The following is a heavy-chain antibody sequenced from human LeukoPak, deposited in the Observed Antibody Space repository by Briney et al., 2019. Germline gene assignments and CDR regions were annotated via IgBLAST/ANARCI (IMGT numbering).Heavy chain of an antibody. CDR1: GFTFSSYW. D-gene: IGHD3-10*01. Sequence: PGGSLRLSCAASGFTFSSYWMSWVRQAPGKGLEWVANIKQDGSEKYYVDSVKGRFTISRDNSKNTLYLQMNSLRAEDTAVYYCAREGNYYGSGSYDFGYYGMDVWGQGTTVTVSS. J-gene: IGHJ6*02. CDR2: IKQDGSEK. V-gene: IGHV3-7*01. CDR3: AREGNYYGSGSYDFGYYGMDV.